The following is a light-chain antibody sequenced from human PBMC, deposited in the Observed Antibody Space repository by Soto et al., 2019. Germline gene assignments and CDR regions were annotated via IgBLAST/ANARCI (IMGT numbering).Light chain of an antibody. CDR2: GVS. V-gene: IGLV2-11*01. J-gene: IGLJ3*02. Sequence: QSVLTQPRSVSGSPGQSVTISCTGTNSDVGGYNYVSWYQQYPGKAPKLMISGVSERPSGVPDRFSGSKSGNTASLTISGLQAEDEADYYCRSYVDTDTWVFGGGTKLTVL. CDR1: NSDVGGYNY. CDR3: RSYVDTDTWV.